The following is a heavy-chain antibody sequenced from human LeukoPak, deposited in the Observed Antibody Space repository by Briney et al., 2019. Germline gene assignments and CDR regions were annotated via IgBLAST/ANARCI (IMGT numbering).Heavy chain of an antibody. CDR2: IYTSGGT. CDR3: ARDDIVVVPAAIRGTYWFDP. CDR1: GGSISSYY. Sequence: PSETLSLTCTVSGGSISSYYWSWIRQPAGKGLEWIGRIYTSGGTNYNPSLKSRVTMSVDTSKNQFSLKLSSVTAADTAVYYCARDDIVVVPAAIRGTYWFDPWGQGTLVTVSS. D-gene: IGHD2-2*02. V-gene: IGHV4-4*07. J-gene: IGHJ5*02.